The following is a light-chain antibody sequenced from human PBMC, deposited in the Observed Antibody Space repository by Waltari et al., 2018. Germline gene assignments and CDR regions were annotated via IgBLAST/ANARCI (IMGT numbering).Light chain of an antibody. V-gene: IGLV2-11*01. J-gene: IGLJ3*02. CDR3: CSFAGTSWV. CDR2: DVS. CDR1: SYDVGGYNY. Sequence: QSALTQPRSVSGSPGQSVTISCTGTSYDVGGYNYVSWYQQYPGKAPKVRVYDVSKRPSGVTGRFSGSKSGNTASLTISGLQAEDEADYYCCSFAGTSWVFGGGTKVTVL.